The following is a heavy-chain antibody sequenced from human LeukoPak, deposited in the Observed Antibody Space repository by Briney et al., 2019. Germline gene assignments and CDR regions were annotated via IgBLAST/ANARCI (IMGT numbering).Heavy chain of an antibody. CDR1: DYSITSGYY. CDR3: ARDRSTGVSYYFDY. D-gene: IGHD1-1*01. V-gene: IGHV4-38-2*02. Sequence: SETLSLTCTVSDYSITSGYYWGWIRQPPGKGLEWIGNIYHSGNTYYNPSLKSRVTMSVDTSKNQFSLKLNSVIAADTAVYYCARDRSTGVSYYFDYWGQGTLVTVSS. J-gene: IGHJ4*02. CDR2: IYHSGNT.